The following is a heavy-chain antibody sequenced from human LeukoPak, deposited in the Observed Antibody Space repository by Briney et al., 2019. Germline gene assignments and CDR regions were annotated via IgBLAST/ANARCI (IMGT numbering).Heavy chain of an antibody. D-gene: IGHD2-15*01. Sequence: GGSLRLSCAGSEFTFRSYSMHWVRQAPGKGLEWVSSISGSSSDIYYADSVKGRFTISRDNSKNTLYLQMNSLRAEDTAVYYCAKVSGYCSGGSCYPYYYYMDVWGKGTTVTVSS. J-gene: IGHJ6*03. CDR3: AKVSGYCSGGSCYPYYYYMDV. CDR2: ISGSSSDI. CDR1: EFTFRSYS. V-gene: IGHV3-21*04.